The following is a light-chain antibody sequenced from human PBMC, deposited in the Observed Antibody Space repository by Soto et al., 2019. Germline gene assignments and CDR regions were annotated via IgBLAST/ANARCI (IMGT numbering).Light chain of an antibody. V-gene: IGLV2-8*01. CDR3: SSYAGSNNVV. Sequence: QSALTQPPSASGSPGQSVTISCTGTSSDVGGYNYVSWYQQYPGKAPKLMIYEVSTRPSGVPDRFSGSKSGSTASLTVSGLQAEDEADYYCSSYAGSNNVVFGGGTKVTVL. J-gene: IGLJ2*01. CDR2: EVS. CDR1: SSDVGGYNY.